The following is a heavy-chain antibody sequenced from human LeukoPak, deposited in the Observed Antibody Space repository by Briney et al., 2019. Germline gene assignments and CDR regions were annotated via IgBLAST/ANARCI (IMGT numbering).Heavy chain of an antibody. CDR1: GFTFSSYS. Sequence: GGSLRLSCAASGFTFSSYSMNWVRQAPGKGLEWVSSISRSSSYIYYADSVKGRFTISRDNAKNSLYLQMNSLRAEDTAVYYCARDREGIQLWLGYFDLWGRGTLVTVSS. CDR2: ISRSSSYI. D-gene: IGHD5-18*01. V-gene: IGHV3-21*01. CDR3: ARDREGIQLWLGYFDL. J-gene: IGHJ2*01.